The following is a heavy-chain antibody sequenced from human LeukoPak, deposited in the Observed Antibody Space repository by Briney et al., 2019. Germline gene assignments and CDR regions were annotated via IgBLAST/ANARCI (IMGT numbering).Heavy chain of an antibody. J-gene: IGHJ3*02. CDR3: ARDQDMSGYDAFDI. V-gene: IGHV4-31*03. D-gene: IGHD3-3*01. CDR1: GGSISSGDYY. Sequence: SETLSLTCTVTGGSISSGDYYWSWIRQHPGKGLEWIGYIYYNGNTYYNPSLKTRVTMSVDTSKNQFSLKLSSVTAADTAVYYCARDQDMSGYDAFDIWGQGTMVTVSS. CDR2: IYYNGNT.